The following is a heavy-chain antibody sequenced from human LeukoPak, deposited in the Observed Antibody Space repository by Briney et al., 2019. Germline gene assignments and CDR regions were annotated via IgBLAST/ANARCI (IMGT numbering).Heavy chain of an antibody. Sequence: PSETLSLTCTVSGGSISSYYWSWIRQPPGKGLEWIGYIYYSGSTNYNPSLKSRVTISVDTSKNQFSLKLSSVTAADTAVYYCASRYCSSTSCYFPYGMDVWGQGTTVTVSS. D-gene: IGHD2-2*01. CDR3: ASRYCSSTSCYFPYGMDV. J-gene: IGHJ6*02. V-gene: IGHV4-59*08. CDR2: IYYSGST. CDR1: GGSISSYY.